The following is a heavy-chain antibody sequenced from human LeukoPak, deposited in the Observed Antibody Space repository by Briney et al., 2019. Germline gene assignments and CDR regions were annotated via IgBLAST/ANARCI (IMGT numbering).Heavy chain of an antibody. D-gene: IGHD3-10*01. CDR1: GFTFSSYS. V-gene: IGHV3-21*01. CDR2: ISSSSSYI. J-gene: IGHJ6*02. CDR3: ARMVRHDFLNYYGMDV. Sequence: GGSLRLSCAASGFTFSSYSMNWVRQAPGKGLEWVSPISSSSSYIYYADSVKGRFTISRDNAKNSLYLQMNSLRAEDTAVYYCARMVRHDFLNYYGMDVWGQGTTVTVSS.